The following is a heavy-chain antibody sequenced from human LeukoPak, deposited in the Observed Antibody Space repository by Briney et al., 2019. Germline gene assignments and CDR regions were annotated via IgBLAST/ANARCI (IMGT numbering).Heavy chain of an antibody. D-gene: IGHD1-1*01. CDR1: GGSFSGYY. CDR3: ARDRLGTRYYFDY. J-gene: IGHJ4*02. CDR2: INHSGST. V-gene: IGHV4-34*01. Sequence: PSETLSLTCAVYGGSFSGYYWSWIRQPPGKGLEWIGEINHSGSTNYNPSLKGRVTISVDTSKNQFSLKLSSVTAADTAVYYCARDRLGTRYYFDYWGQGTLVTVSS.